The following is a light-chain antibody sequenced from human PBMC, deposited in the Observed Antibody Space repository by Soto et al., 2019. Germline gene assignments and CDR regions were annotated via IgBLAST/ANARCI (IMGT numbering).Light chain of an antibody. CDR2: AAS. Sequence: DIKMTQSPSSLSTSVGDRVTITCRASQNVGSDLSWYQQKPGKAPKVLISAASVLQSALPSRFSGSGSGTDFTLTISSLQPEDFATYYCQQYYTTPSFGGGTKVDIK. J-gene: IGKJ4*01. CDR1: QNVGSD. V-gene: IGKV1-39*01. CDR3: QQYYTTPS.